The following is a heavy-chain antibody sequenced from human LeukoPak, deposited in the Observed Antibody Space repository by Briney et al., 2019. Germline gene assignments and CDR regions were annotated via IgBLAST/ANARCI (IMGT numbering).Heavy chain of an antibody. J-gene: IGHJ5*02. Sequence: SQTLSPTCAISGDSVSSNSAAWNWIRQSPSRGLEWLGRTYYRSKWYNDYAVSVKSRITINPDTSKNQFSLQLNSVTPEDTAVYYCARTISPALSSGVNWFDPWGQGTLVTVSS. D-gene: IGHD6-19*01. V-gene: IGHV6-1*01. CDR1: GDSVSSNSAA. CDR3: ARTISPALSSGVNWFDP. CDR2: TYYRSKWYN.